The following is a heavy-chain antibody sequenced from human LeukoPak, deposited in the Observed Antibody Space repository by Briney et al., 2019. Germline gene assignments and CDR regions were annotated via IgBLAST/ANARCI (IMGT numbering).Heavy chain of an antibody. J-gene: IGHJ4*02. CDR3: ARGFYDSSGYYS. V-gene: IGHV3-53*04. CDR1: GFTVSSNY. Sequence: GGSLRLSCAASGFTVSSNYMSWVRQAPGKGLEWVSVIYSGGSTYYADSVKGRFTTSRHNSKNTLYLQMNSLRAEDTAVYYCARGFYDSSGYYSWGQGTLVTASS. CDR2: IYSGGST. D-gene: IGHD3-22*01.